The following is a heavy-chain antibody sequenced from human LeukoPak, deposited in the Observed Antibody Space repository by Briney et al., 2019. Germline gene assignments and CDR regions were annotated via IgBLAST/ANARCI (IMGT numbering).Heavy chain of an antibody. J-gene: IGHJ4*02. CDR2: IPDDGSKK. D-gene: IGHD2-2*01. V-gene: IGHV3-30-3*01. CDR1: GFTFSSYS. Sequence: GSSLRLSCAASGFTFSSYSMHWVRQAPGKGLEWVAVIPDDGSKKSYADSVKGRFTVSRDNSKNTLYLQMNSPRVEDTAVYYCAREGGYCSSTTCYFDSWGQGTLVTVSS. CDR3: AREGGYCSSTTCYFDS.